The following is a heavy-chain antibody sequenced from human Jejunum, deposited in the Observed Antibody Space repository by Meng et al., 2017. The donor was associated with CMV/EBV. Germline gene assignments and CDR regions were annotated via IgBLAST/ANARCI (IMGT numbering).Heavy chain of an antibody. J-gene: IGHJ6*02. CDR3: ARAGLADYDFWSGYWGDAYYYYYYGMDV. V-gene: IGHV1-2*02. D-gene: IGHD3-3*01. CDR2: IHPTRGGA. Sequence: QAPGQGLEWMGWIHPTRGGANYAQKFLGRVTMARDTSISTAYMELSSLRSDDTAVYYCARAGLADYDFWSGYWGDAYYYYYYGMDVWGQGTTVTVSS.